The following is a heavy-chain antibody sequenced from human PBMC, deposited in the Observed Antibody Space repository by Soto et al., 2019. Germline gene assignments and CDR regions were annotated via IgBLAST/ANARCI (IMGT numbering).Heavy chain of an antibody. V-gene: IGHV1-8*01. CDR3: ASDMSTN. CDR2: MNPNSGHT. Sequence: GASVKVSCKASGYTFTSHDINWMRQTTGQGLEWMGWMNPNSGHTNYAQKFQVRVTMTRDTSISTAYMELTNLRSEDTAIYYCASDMSTNWGQGTLVTVSS. D-gene: IGHD2-2*01. J-gene: IGHJ4*02. CDR1: GYTFTSHD.